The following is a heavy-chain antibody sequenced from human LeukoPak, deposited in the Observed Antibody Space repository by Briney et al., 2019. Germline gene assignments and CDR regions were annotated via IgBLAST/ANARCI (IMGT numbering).Heavy chain of an antibody. D-gene: IGHD3-3*01. V-gene: IGHV3-30*18. Sequence: PGGSLRLSCAASGCTFSSYGMHWVRQAPGKGLEGVAVISYEGSNKYYADSVKGRFAISRDNYKNTLYLQLHSLRAADTAVYYCAKGRNYDFWSGYHRGSYYYYGMDVCGQATTVTVSS. CDR1: GCTFSSYG. CDR2: ISYEGSNK. J-gene: IGHJ6*02. CDR3: AKGRNYDFWSGYHRGSYYYYGMDV.